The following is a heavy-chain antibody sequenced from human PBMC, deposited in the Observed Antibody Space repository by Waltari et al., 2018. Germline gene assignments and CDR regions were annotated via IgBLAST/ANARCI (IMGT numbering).Heavy chain of an antibody. D-gene: IGHD3-10*01. CDR2: MNPNSGNT. J-gene: IGHJ6*02. CDR3: ARVGGSGSYFYYYYYGMDV. Sequence: QVQLVQSGAEVKKPGASVKVSCKASGYTFTSYDINWVGKATGQGLEWMGWMNPNSGNTGYAQKFQGRVTMTRNTSISTAYMELSSLRSEDTAVYYCARVGGSGSYFYYYYYGMDVWGQGTTVTVSS. CDR1: GYTFTSYD. V-gene: IGHV1-8*01.